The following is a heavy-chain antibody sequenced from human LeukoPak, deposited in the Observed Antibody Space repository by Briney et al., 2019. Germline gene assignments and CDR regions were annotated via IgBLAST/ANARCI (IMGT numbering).Heavy chain of an antibody. J-gene: IGHJ4*02. D-gene: IGHD7-27*01. CDR2: IYYSDST. CDR3: ASRKLGNDY. CDR1: GGSISNYF. V-gene: IGHV4-59*01. Sequence: PSETPSLTCTVSGGSISNYFWSWIRQPPGKGLECIGYIYYSDSTNYNPSLKSRVTVSVDTSKNQFSLKLSSVTAADTAVYYCASRKLGNDYWGQGTLVTVSS.